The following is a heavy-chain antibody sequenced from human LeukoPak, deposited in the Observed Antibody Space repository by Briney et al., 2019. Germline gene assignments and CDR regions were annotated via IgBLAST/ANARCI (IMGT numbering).Heavy chain of an antibody. D-gene: IGHD5-24*01. CDR2: ISYDGSNK. CDR3: AKDNRDGYQFYYYYGMDV. Sequence: GGSLRLSCAASGFTFSSYGMHWVRQAPGKGLEWVAVISYDGSNKYYADSVKGRFTISRENSKNTLYLQMNSLRAEDTAVYYCAKDNRDGYQFYYYYGMDVWGQGTTVTVSS. CDR1: GFTFSSYG. V-gene: IGHV3-30*18. J-gene: IGHJ6*02.